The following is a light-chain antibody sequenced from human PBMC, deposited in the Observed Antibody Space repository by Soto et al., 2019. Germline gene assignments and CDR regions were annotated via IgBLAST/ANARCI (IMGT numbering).Light chain of an antibody. J-gene: IGKJ1*01. CDR3: QQHSNWPWT. CDR2: DAS. V-gene: IGKV3D-20*02. CDR1: QTVSGSY. Sequence: EIGLTQSPGPLSLSPGERATLSCRPSQTVSGSYVAWYQQKPGQAPRLLIYDASNRATGIPARFSGSGSGTDFTLTISSLEPEDFAVYYCQQHSNWPWTFGQGTKVDIK.